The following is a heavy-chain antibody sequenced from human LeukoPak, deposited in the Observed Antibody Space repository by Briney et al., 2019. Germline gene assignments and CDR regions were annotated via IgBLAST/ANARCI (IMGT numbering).Heavy chain of an antibody. D-gene: IGHD6-6*01. CDR2: ISAYNGNT. J-gene: IGHJ4*02. Sequence: ASVKVSCKASGYTFTSYGISWVRQAPGQGLEWMGWISAYNGNTNYAQRLQGRVTMTTDTSTSTAYMELRSLRSDDTAVYYCARARFTSSSRQFDYWGQGTLVTVSS. CDR3: ARARFTSSSRQFDY. CDR1: GYTFTSYG. V-gene: IGHV1-18*01.